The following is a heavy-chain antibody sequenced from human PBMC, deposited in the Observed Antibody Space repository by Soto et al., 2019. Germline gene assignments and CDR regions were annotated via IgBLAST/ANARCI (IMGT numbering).Heavy chain of an antibody. J-gene: IGHJ4*02. CDR3: ASGGSGSYYKSFDY. D-gene: IGHD3-10*01. Sequence: GSLRLSCAASGFTVSSNYMSWVRQAPGKGPEWVSVIYSGGSTYYADSVKGRFTISRDNSKNTLYLQMNSLRAEDTAVYYCASGGSGSYYKSFDYWGQGTLVTVSS. CDR2: IYSGGST. V-gene: IGHV3-53*01. CDR1: GFTVSSNY.